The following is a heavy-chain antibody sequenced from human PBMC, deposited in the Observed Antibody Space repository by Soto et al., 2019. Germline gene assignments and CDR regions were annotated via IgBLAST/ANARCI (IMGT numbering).Heavy chain of an antibody. CDR3: ARDLYSSSCWFDP. V-gene: IGHV3-7*03. D-gene: IGHD6-6*01. CDR2: IKQDGSEK. J-gene: IGHJ5*02. CDR1: GFTFSSYW. Sequence: GSLRLSCAASGFTFSSYWMSWVRQAPGKGLEWVANIKQDGSEKYYVDSVKGRFTISRDNAKNSLYLQMNSLRAEDTAVYYCARDLYSSSCWFDPWGQGTLVTVSS.